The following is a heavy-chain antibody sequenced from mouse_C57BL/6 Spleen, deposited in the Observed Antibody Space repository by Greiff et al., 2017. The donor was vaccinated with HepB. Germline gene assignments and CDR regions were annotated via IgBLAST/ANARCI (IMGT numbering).Heavy chain of an antibody. CDR1: GYTFTSYW. CDR3: ARAVVDWYIDV. CDR2: IHPNSGST. Sequence: QVQLQQPGAELVKPGASVKLSCKASGYTFTSYWMHWVKQRPGQGLEWIGMIHPNSGSTNYNEKFKSKATLTVEKSSSTAYMQLSSLTSEDSAVYYCARAVVDWYIDVWGTGTTVTVSS. V-gene: IGHV1-64*01. J-gene: IGHJ1*03. D-gene: IGHD1-1*01.